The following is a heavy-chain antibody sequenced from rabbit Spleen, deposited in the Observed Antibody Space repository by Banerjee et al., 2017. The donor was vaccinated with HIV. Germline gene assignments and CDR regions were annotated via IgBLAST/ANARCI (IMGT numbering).Heavy chain of an antibody. V-gene: IGHV1S47*01. J-gene: IGHJ4*01. CDR3: VRGTTDTHYFNL. D-gene: IGHD1-1*01. Sequence: QEQLVESGGGLVQPEGSLTLTCKAAGFDFSSSYYMCWVRQAPGKGPEWIACIYNGDGSTYYASWANGRFTISRSTSLNTVTLQMTSLTAADTATYFCVRGTTDTHYFNLWGQGTLVTVS. CDR2: IYNGDGST. CDR1: GFDFSSSY.